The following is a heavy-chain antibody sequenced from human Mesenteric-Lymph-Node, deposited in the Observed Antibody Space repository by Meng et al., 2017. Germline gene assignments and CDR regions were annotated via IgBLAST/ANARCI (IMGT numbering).Heavy chain of an antibody. CDR1: GDSVCGGEYF. V-gene: IGHV4-30-4*01. CDR2: MDYRGST. CDR3: ARGELLWDY. D-gene: IGHD2-2*01. J-gene: IGHJ4*02. Sequence: VQLQESAPGLVQLSQSLSLTCTVSGDSVCGGEYFWSWIRQPPGEGLEWIGYMDYRGSTFYNPSLKSRVSISVDTSKNQFSLKLSSVTAADTAVYFCARGELLWDYWGQGTLVTVSS.